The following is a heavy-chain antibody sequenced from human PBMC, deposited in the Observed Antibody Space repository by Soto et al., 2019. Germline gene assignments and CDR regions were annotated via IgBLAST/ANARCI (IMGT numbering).Heavy chain of an antibody. CDR2: INHSGST. V-gene: IGHV4-34*01. CDR1: GGSFSGYY. Sequence: SETLSLTCAVYGGSFSGYYWSWIRQPPGKGLEWIGEINHSGSTNYNPSLKSRVTISVDTSKNQFSLKLSSVTAADTAVYYCARANHYDFWSGYPYNWFDPWGQGTLVTVSS. D-gene: IGHD3-3*01. J-gene: IGHJ5*02. CDR3: ARANHYDFWSGYPYNWFDP.